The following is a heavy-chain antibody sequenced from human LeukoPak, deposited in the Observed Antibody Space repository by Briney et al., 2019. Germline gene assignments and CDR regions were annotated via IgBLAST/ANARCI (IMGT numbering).Heavy chain of an antibody. CDR3: ARDQPNLYYDFWSGPTGKDY. Sequence: GGSLRLSCAASGFTFSSYSMNWVRQAPGKGLEWVSYISSSSSTIYYADSVKGRFTISRDNAKNSLYLQMNSLRAEDTAVYYCARDQPNLYYDFWSGPTGKDYWGQGTLVTVSS. CDR2: ISSSSSTI. J-gene: IGHJ4*02. D-gene: IGHD3-3*01. V-gene: IGHV3-48*01. CDR1: GFTFSSYS.